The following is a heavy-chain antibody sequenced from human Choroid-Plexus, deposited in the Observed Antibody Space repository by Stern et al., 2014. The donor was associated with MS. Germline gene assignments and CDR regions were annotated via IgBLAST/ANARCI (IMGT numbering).Heavy chain of an antibody. J-gene: IGHJ5*02. Sequence: QVQLVQSGSELKKPGASVTLSCTASGYTFTKYLIHWVRQAPGQGLEWMGWINSNTGAPMYARDFAGRFVFSLDTSVTTAYLQISRLKTEDTAVYYCARDMSDFWSDYGHNWFDPWGQGTLVTVSS. CDR1: GYTFTKYL. CDR3: ARDMSDFWSDYGHNWFDP. V-gene: IGHV7-4-1*02. CDR2: INSNTGAP. D-gene: IGHD3-3*01.